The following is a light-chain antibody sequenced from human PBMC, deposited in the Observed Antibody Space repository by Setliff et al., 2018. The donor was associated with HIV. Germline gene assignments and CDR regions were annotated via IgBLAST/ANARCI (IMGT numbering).Light chain of an antibody. CDR2: QAS. V-gene: IGLV2-23*01. CDR1: SGDVGRYNL. J-gene: IGLJ1*01. Sequence: QSALTQPASVSGSPGQSITISCTGTSGDVGRYNLVSWYQQQPGKPPKPMIYQASKRPSGVSNRFSGSKSGNTASLTISGLRAEDEADYYCCSNTGSNTYVFGTGTKVTVL. CDR3: CSNTGSNTYV.